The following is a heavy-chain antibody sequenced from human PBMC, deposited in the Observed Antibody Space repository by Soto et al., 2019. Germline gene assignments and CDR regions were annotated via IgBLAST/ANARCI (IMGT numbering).Heavy chain of an antibody. CDR1: GGSVSGYY. CDR2: INHSGNT. V-gene: IGHV4-34*01. CDR3: AVGHTSGSYYGHALF. J-gene: IGHJ4*02. D-gene: IGHD1-26*01. Sequence: SETLSLTCAVDGGSVSGYYWTWIRQPPGKGLEWIGEINHSGNTNYNPSLESRVTMSVDTSKNQFSLKLTSVTAADTAVYYCAVGHTSGSYYGHALFWGQGTLVTVSS.